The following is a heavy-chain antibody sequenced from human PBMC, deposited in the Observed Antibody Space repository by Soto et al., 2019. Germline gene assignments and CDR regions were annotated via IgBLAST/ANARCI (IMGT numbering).Heavy chain of an antibody. D-gene: IGHD5-18*01. CDR1: GYSFTSYW. Sequence: PGESLKISCKGSGYSFTSYWIGWVRQMPGKGLECMGIIYPGDSDTRYSPSFEGQVTISADKSITTAYLQWSSLKASDTAMYYCARCGTAMPKGEGYYLYYGLAVWGKGTTVTVSS. CDR2: IYPGDSDT. CDR3: ARCGTAMPKGEGYYLYYGLAV. V-gene: IGHV5-51*01. J-gene: IGHJ6*04.